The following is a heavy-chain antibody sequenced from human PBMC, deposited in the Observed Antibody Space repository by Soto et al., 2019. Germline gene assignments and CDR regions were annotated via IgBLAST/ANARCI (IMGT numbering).Heavy chain of an antibody. CDR3: ASYFIGWGPNWFDP. J-gene: IGHJ5*02. V-gene: IGHV4-30-2*01. Sequence: LSLTCAVSGGSITSGGYSWSWIRQPPGKGLEWIGYIYHSGSTYYNPSLKSRVTISVDRSKNQFSLKLSSVTAADTAVYYCASYFIGWGPNWFDPWGQGTLVTVSS. CDR1: GGSITSGGYS. D-gene: IGHD3-16*01. CDR2: IYHSGST.